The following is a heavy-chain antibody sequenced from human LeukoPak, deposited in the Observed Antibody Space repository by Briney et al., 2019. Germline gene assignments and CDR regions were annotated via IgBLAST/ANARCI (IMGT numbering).Heavy chain of an antibody. D-gene: IGHD6-13*01. J-gene: IGHJ4*02. CDR2: INHSGST. Sequence: SETLSLTCAVYGGSFSGYYWSWIRQPPGKGLEWIGEINHSGSTNYNPSLKSRVTISVDTSKNQFSLKLSSVTAADTAVYYCARFRWAAAGFDYWGQGTLVTVSS. CDR1: GGSFSGYY. CDR3: ARFRWAAAGFDY. V-gene: IGHV4-34*01.